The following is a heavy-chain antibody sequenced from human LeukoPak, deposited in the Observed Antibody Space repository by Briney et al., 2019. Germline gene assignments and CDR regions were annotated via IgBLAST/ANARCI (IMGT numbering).Heavy chain of an antibody. CDR1: GGTFSSYA. D-gene: IGHD1-7*01. CDR3: ATGGTKFYRQLDY. V-gene: IGHV1-69*05. CDR2: IIPIFGTA. J-gene: IGHJ4*02. Sequence: SVKVSCKASGGTFSSYAISWVRQAPGQGLEWMGGIIPIFGTANYAQKFQGRVTITTDESTSTAYMELSSLRSEDTAVYYCATGGTKFYRQLDYWGQGTLVTVSS.